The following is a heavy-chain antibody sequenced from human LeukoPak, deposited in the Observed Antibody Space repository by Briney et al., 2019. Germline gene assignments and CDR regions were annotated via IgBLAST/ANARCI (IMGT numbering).Heavy chain of an antibody. D-gene: IGHD1-26*01. Sequence: SETLSLTCTVSGGSISSYYWSWIRQPPGKGLEWIGYIHYSGTTNYNPSLKSRVTISVDSSKTQFSLKMTSVTAADTAVYYCARLASGSYGPLTPFDYWGQGTLVTVSS. CDR3: ARLASGSYGPLTPFDY. V-gene: IGHV4-59*01. CDR2: IHYSGTT. J-gene: IGHJ4*02. CDR1: GGSISSYY.